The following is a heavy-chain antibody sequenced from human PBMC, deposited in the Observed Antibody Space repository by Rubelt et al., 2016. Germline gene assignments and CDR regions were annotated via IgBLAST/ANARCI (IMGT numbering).Heavy chain of an antibody. J-gene: IGHJ5*02. CDR3: ARLQSLTYSSSSVYSGGGVTNWFDP. V-gene: IGHV4-59*08. CDR2: IYYSGST. D-gene: IGHD6-6*01. Sequence: GKGLEWIGSIYYSGSTNYNPSLKSRVTISVDTSKNQFSLKLSSVTAADTAVYYCARLQSLTYSSSSVYSGGGVTNWFDPWGQGTLVTVSS.